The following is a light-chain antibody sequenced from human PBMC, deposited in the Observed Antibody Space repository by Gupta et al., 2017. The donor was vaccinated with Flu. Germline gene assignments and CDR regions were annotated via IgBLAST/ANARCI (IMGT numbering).Light chain of an antibody. V-gene: IGLV2-23*02. Sequence: QSALTQPASVSGSPGQSITISCTGTSSNIGSYNLVSWYQQHPDKAPKLMIYEVNKRPSGFSNRFSGSKSGNTASLTISGLQAEDEADYFCCSYVGGSKWVFGGGTKLTV. CDR2: EVN. J-gene: IGLJ2*01. CDR1: SSNIGSYNL. CDR3: CSYVGGSKWV.